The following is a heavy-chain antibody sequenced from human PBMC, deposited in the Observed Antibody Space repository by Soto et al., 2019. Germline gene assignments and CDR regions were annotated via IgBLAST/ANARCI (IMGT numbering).Heavy chain of an antibody. V-gene: IGHV3-23*01. CDR3: GKGTWGAFDI. D-gene: IGHD7-27*01. Sequence: EVQLLECGGGLVQPGGSLRLSYVASAFIFSSNAMSWVRQAPGKGLEWVSHITSGSGGGTYYADSVKGRFTISRDNAKNTLYMQMNSLRVEDTAVYYCGKGTWGAFDIWSHGTLVTVSS. CDR2: ITSGSGGGT. J-gene: IGHJ3*02. CDR1: AFIFSSNA.